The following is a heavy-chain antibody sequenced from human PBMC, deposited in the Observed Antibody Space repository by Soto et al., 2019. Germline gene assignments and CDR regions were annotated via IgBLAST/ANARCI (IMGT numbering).Heavy chain of an antibody. CDR1: GFTFSNYW. CDR3: ARDRGWVEMTTPAQPSHFDY. Sequence: PGGSLRLSCAASGFTFSNYWVSWVRQAPGKGLEWVANIKQDGSEIYYVDSVKGRFTISRDNAKNSLYLQMHSLRAEDTAVYYCARDRGWVEMTTPAQPSHFDYWGQGTLVTVSS. D-gene: IGHD4-17*01. V-gene: IGHV3-7*01. J-gene: IGHJ4*02. CDR2: IKQDGSEI.